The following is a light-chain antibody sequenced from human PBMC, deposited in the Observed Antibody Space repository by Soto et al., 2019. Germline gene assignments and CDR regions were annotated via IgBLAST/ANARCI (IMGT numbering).Light chain of an antibody. CDR2: GAS. CDR1: QSVSSN. J-gene: IGKJ4*01. CDR3: QQYNNWPSLT. V-gene: IGKV3-15*01. Sequence: EEVMTQSPATLSVSTGERATVSCRASQSVSSNLAWYQQEPGQAPRLLIYGASTRATGIPARFSGSGSGTEFTLTISSLQSEDFAVYYCQQYNNWPSLTFGGGTKVDIK.